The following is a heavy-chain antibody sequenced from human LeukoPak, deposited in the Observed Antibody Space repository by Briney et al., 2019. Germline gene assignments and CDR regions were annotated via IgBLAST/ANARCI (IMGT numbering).Heavy chain of an antibody. V-gene: IGHV4-59*01. Sequence: SETLSLTCTVSGGAITGYYWGWIRQPPGKGLDWVGHTHYGGTTNYNPSLKSRVTISVDTSNNQFSLKLTSVTAADTAVYYCARRYSTSWTYYFDYWGQGALVTVSS. D-gene: IGHD6-13*01. CDR1: GGAITGYY. J-gene: IGHJ4*02. CDR3: ARRYSTSWTYYFDY. CDR2: THYGGTT.